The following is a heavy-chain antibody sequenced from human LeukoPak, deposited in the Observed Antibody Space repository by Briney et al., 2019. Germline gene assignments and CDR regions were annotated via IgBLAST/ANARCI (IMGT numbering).Heavy chain of an antibody. D-gene: IGHD1-7*01. CDR2: IKSKIDGGAI. CDR1: GFTFSNTW. J-gene: IGHJ3*01. Sequence: PGGSLRLSCAASGFTFSNTWMNWVRQAPGKGLEWVGRIKSKIDGGAIDYAASVQGRFTISRDDSQVTLYLQMNSLKTEDTAVYYCTTGGSVIVTGTRAFDVWGQGTMVTVSS. CDR3: TTGGSVIVTGTRAFDV. V-gene: IGHV3-15*07.